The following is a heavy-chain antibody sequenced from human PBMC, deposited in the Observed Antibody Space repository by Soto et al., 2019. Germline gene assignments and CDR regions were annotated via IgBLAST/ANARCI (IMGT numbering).Heavy chain of an antibody. Sequence: QVQLQESGPGLVKPSETLSLTCTVSGGSVSSGSYYWSWIRQPPGKGLEWIGYIYYSGSTNYNPSPKRRLTISVDTSKHQFSLKLSSVTAADTAVYYCARAVADFYYYYYGMDVWGQGTTVTVSS. CDR3: ARAVADFYYYYYGMDV. V-gene: IGHV4-61*01. J-gene: IGHJ6*02. D-gene: IGHD6-19*01. CDR2: IYYSGST. CDR1: GGSVSSGSYY.